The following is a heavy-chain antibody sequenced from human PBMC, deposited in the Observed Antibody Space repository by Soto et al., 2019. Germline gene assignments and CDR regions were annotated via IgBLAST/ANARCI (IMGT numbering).Heavy chain of an antibody. V-gene: IGHV4-34*01. D-gene: IGHD2-15*01. CDR3: ARSRRGYCSGGSCYTTPYYYYGMDV. J-gene: IGHJ6*02. CDR2: TNHSGST. CDR1: GESVSSYY. Sequence: HSESTSIARAVCGESVSSYYWGWIRQPAGEVLEWVGETNHSGSTNYNPSLKSRATITVDTSKNQFSLKLSSVTAADTAVYYCARSRRGYCSGGSCYTTPYYYYGMDVWVQGTTVTV.